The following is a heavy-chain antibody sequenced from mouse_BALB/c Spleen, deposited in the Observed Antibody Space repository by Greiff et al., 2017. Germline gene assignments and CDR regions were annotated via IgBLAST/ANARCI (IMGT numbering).Heavy chain of an antibody. Sequence: EVQLQESGPGLVKPSQSLSLTCTVTGYSITSDYAWNWIRQFPGNKLEWMGYISYSGSTSYNPSLKSRISITRDTSKNQFFLQLNSVTTEDTATYYCARSGGGFAYWGQGTLVTVSA. V-gene: IGHV3-2*02. CDR2: ISYSGST. J-gene: IGHJ3*01. CDR3: ARSGGGFAY. CDR1: GYSITSDYA. D-gene: IGHD1-1*02.